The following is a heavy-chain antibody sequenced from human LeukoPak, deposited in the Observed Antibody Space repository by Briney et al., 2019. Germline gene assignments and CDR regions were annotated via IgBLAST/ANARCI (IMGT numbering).Heavy chain of an antibody. Sequence: GGSLRLSCAASGFTFSSYEMNWVRQAPGKGLEWVSYISSSGSTIYYADSVKGRFTISRDNAKNSLYLQMNSLRAEDTAVYYCARDTAIWKFDYWGQGTLVTVSS. D-gene: IGHD5-18*01. CDR2: ISSSGSTI. V-gene: IGHV3-48*03. CDR1: GFTFSSYE. J-gene: IGHJ4*02. CDR3: ARDTAIWKFDY.